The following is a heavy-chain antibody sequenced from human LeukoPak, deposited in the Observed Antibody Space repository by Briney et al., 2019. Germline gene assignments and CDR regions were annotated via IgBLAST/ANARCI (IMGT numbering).Heavy chain of an antibody. CDR2: IPHSGRT. D-gene: IGHD2-15*01. J-gene: IGHJ4*02. CDR1: GGSISGYY. CDR3: ARYLCSGGTCYGFDY. V-gene: IGHV4-59*01. Sequence: SETLSLTCTVSGGSISGYYWSWIRQPPGKGLEWVGFIPHSGRTSYNPSLKSRVTISVDTSKNEFSLKLTSVTVADTAVYYCARYLCSGGTCYGFDYWGQGTPVTVSS.